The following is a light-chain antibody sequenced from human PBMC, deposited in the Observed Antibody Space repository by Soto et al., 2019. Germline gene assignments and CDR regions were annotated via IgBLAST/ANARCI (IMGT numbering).Light chain of an antibody. J-gene: IGKJ1*01. CDR3: LQHKTYPRT. CDR1: QSIDTY. V-gene: IGKV1-17*01. Sequence: DIQMTQSPSFLSASVGDRVTITCRASQSIDTYLGWYQQKPGKAPKRLIHAATSLQSGVPSRFSGSGSGTEFTLTISSLQPEDFATYYCLQHKTYPRTFGQGTKVDI. CDR2: AAT.